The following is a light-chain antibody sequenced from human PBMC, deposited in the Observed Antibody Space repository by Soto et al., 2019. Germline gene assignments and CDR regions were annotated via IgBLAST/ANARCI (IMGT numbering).Light chain of an antibody. J-gene: IGLJ1*01. CDR3: RSYTSSSTPYV. CDR1: SSDVGGYNY. CDR2: DVS. Sequence: QSALTQPASVSGSPGQSITISCTGTSSDVGGYNYVSWYQQHPGKAPKLMIYDVSNRPSGVSNRFSGSKSGNTASLTISGLQAEDEADYSGRSYTSSSTPYVFGTGTQLTVL. V-gene: IGLV2-14*01.